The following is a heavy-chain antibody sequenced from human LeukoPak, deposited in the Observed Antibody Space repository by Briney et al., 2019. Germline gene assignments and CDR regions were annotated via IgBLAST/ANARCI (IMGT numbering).Heavy chain of an antibody. CDR3: AKGGGWSWSYYYHHMDV. J-gene: IGHJ6*03. Sequence: PGGSLRLSCAASGFTFSSYTMNWVRQAPGKGLEWVSSISRSSSHIYYADSMKGRFTISRDNANNSLFLQMNSLRAEDTAVYYCAKGGGWSWSYYYHHMDVWGKGTTVTISS. D-gene: IGHD3-10*01. V-gene: IGHV3-21*01. CDR1: GFTFSSYT. CDR2: ISRSSSHI.